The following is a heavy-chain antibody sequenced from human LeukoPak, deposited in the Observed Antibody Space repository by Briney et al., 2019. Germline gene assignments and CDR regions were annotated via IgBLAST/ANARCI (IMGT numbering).Heavy chain of an antibody. CDR2: ISAYNGST. D-gene: IGHD6-13*01. CDR3: ARDFSSSWCKVLDY. V-gene: IGHV1-18*01. CDR1: GYTFTSYG. J-gene: IGHJ4*02. Sequence: ASVKVSCKASGYTFTSYGISWVRQAPGQGLEWMGWISAYNGSTNYAQKLQGRVTMTTDTSTSTAYMELRSLRSDDTAVYYCARDFSSSWCKVLDYWGQGTLVTVSS.